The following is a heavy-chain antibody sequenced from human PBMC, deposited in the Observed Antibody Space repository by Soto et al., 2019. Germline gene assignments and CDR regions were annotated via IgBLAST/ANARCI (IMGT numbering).Heavy chain of an antibody. J-gene: IGHJ4*02. CDR1: GFTFSSYG. Sequence: PGGSLRLSCAASGFTFSSYGMHWVRQAPGKGLEWVAVISYDGSNKYYADSVKGRFTISRDNSKNTLYLQMSSLRAEDTAVYYCAKDFAYSSGWSFDYWGQGTLVTVSS. CDR3: AKDFAYSSGWSFDY. CDR2: ISYDGSNK. D-gene: IGHD6-19*01. V-gene: IGHV3-30*18.